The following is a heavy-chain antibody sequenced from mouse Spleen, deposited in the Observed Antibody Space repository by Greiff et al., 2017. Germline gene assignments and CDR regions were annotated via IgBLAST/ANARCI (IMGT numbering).Heavy chain of an antibody. D-gene: IGHD2-3*01. Sequence: VKLVESGPSLVQPSQSLSITCTVSGFSLTSYGVHWVRQSPGKGLEWLGVIWRGGSTDYNAAFMSRLSITKDNSKSQVFFNMNSLQADDTAIYYCAKKNDGKAWFAYWGQGTLVTVSA. CDR3: AKKNDGKAWFAY. CDR2: IWRGGST. CDR1: GFSLTSYG. V-gene: IGHV2-5-1*01. J-gene: IGHJ3*01.